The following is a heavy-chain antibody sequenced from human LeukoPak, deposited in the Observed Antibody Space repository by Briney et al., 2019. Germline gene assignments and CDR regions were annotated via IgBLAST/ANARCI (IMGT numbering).Heavy chain of an antibody. Sequence: PGGSLRLSCAASGFTVSSNYMSWVRQAPEKGLEWVANIKQDGSRIYYVDSVKGRFTISRDNAKNSLYLQMSSLRADDTAVYYCARVLAGRCTGDTCYPVFDYWGQGTLVTVSS. D-gene: IGHD2-15*01. J-gene: IGHJ4*02. CDR2: IKQDGSRI. V-gene: IGHV3-7*01. CDR1: GFTVSSNY. CDR3: ARVLAGRCTGDTCYPVFDY.